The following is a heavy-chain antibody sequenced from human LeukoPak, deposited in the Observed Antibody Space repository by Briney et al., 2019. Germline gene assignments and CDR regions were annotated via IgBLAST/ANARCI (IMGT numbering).Heavy chain of an antibody. J-gene: IGHJ4*02. V-gene: IGHV1-69*13. CDR2: IIPIFGTA. D-gene: IGHD5-18*01. Sequence: RASVKVSCKASGGTFSSYAISWVRQAPGQGLEWMGGIIPIFGTANYAQKFQGRVTITADESTSTAYMELSSLRSEGTAVYYCARDLFTRGYSYGSDFDYWGQGTLVTVSS. CDR3: ARDLFTRGYSYGSDFDY. CDR1: GGTFSSYA.